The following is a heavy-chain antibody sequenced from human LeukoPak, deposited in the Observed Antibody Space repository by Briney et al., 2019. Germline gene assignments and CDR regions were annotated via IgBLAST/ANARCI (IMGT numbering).Heavy chain of an antibody. CDR2: ISSSSSYI. CDR3: ARDRHCSGGSCPIASAFDI. V-gene: IGHV3-21*01. D-gene: IGHD2-15*01. CDR1: GFTFSSYS. J-gene: IGHJ3*02. Sequence: GGSLRLSCAASGFTFSSYSMNWVRQAPGKGLEWVSSISSSSSYIYYADSVKGRFTISRDNAKNSLYLQMNSLRAEDTAVYYCARDRHCSGGSCPIASAFDIWGQGTMVTVSS.